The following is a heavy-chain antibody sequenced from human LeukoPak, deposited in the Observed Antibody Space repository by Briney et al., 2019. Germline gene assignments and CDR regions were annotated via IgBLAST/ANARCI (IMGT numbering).Heavy chain of an antibody. CDR3: ARDQPWINGFDI. V-gene: IGHV6-1*01. CDR1: GDSVSSNS. Sequence: PSQTLSLTCAIFGDSVSSNSWNWIRQSPSRGLEWLERTYYKSKWFHDHAVSVESRIIINPDTSKNQFTLQLNSVTPEDTALYYCARDQPWINGFDIWGQGTMVIVSS. J-gene: IGHJ3*02. D-gene: IGHD5-12*01. CDR2: TYYKSKWFH.